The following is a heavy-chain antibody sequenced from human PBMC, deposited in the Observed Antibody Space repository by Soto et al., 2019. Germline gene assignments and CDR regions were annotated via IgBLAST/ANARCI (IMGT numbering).Heavy chain of an antibody. D-gene: IGHD6-19*01. Sequence: VGSLRLSCGTSGFTFANYGMGWVRQAPGKGLSWVSGISSSGRRTYYADSVKGRFTISRDNSKNTLFLQMDSLRADDTAVYYCVKVAKSAVVIEYFDSCGQGSLVTVSS. J-gene: IGHJ4*02. CDR1: GFTFANYG. V-gene: IGHV3-23*01. CDR2: ISSSGRRT. CDR3: VKVAKSAVVIEYFDS.